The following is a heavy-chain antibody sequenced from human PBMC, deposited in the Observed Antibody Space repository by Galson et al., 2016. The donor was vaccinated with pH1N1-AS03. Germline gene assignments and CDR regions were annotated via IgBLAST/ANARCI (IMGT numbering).Heavy chain of an antibody. Sequence: SLRLSCAVSGFRFDDYAMHWVRHAPGKGLEWVSSISWNSNKLDYADSVKGLFTITRDSAKNSLNLQMNSLRTQDTALYYCTQGGAASADFFAIWGQGTMVTVSS. CDR3: TQGGAASADFFAI. J-gene: IGHJ3*02. CDR2: ISWNSNKL. D-gene: IGHD3/OR15-3a*01. CDR1: GFRFDDYA. V-gene: IGHV3-9*01.